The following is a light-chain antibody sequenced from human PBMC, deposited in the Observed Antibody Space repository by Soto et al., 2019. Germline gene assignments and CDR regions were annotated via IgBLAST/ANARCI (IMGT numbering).Light chain of an antibody. J-gene: IGKJ3*01. CDR1: QSISSY. CDR2: DAS. CDR3: QQRFTWPS. V-gene: IGKV3-11*01. Sequence: ETVLTQSPATLPLSPGERATLSCRASQSISSYLAWYQQKPGQAPRLLIYDASIRATGIPARFSGSGSGTDFTLTISSLEPEDFAVYYCQQRFTWPSFGPGTKVDIK.